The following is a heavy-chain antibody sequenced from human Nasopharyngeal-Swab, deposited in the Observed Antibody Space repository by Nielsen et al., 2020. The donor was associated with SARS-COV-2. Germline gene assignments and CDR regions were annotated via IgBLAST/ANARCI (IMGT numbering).Heavy chain of an antibody. Sequence: SETLSLTCTVSGGSMDGHWWSWIRQAPGKGLEWIAYINYRGITDYNPSLKSRVTILLDMSRNQFSLELTSVTAADTPVYYCEGAGGHWGQGTLVTVSS. V-gene: IGHV4-59*03. D-gene: IGHD3-10*01. J-gene: IGHJ4*02. CDR2: INYRGIT. CDR1: GGSMDGHW. CDR3: EGAGGH.